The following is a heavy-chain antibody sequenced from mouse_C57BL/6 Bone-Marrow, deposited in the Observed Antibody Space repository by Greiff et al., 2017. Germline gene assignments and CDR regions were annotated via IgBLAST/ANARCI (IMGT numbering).Heavy chain of an antibody. CDR1: GYTFTDYE. J-gene: IGHJ1*03. CDR3: NPYYSNSWYFDV. Sequence: VQLQQPGAELVRPGASVTLSCKASGYTFTDYEMHWVKQTPVHGLEWIGAIDPETGGTAYNQKFKGKAILTADKSSSTAYMELRSLTSEDSAVYYCNPYYSNSWYFDVWGTGTTVTVSS. V-gene: IGHV1-15*01. D-gene: IGHD2-5*01. CDR2: IDPETGGT.